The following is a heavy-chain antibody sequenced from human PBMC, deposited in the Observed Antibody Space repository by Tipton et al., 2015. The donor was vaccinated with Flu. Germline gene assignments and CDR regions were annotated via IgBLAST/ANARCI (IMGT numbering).Heavy chain of an antibody. D-gene: IGHD2/OR15-2a*01. CDR2: IDTHSRSI. V-gene: IGHV3-48*03. CDR1: GFNLSSYE. J-gene: IGHJ4*02. CDR3: ARDKNEFYAFEN. Sequence: GSLRLSCSASGFNLSSYEMNWVRQAPGKGLEWVSKIDTHSRSIDYADSVRGRFTISRDSAKRSVYLQMNSLRVEDTAVYYCARDKNEFYAFENWAQGTLVTVSS.